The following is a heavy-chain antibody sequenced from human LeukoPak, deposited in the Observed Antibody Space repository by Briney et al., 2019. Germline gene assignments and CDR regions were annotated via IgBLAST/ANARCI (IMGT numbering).Heavy chain of an antibody. J-gene: IGHJ3*02. D-gene: IGHD3-3*01. Sequence: PSETLSLTCTVSGGSISSSSYYWGWIRQPPGKGLEWIGSIYYSGSTYYNPSLKSRVTISVDTSKNQSSLKLSSVTAADTAVYYCARVCGAADAFDIWGQGTMVTVSS. CDR1: GGSISSSSYY. CDR3: ARVCGAADAFDI. V-gene: IGHV4-39*07. CDR2: IYYSGST.